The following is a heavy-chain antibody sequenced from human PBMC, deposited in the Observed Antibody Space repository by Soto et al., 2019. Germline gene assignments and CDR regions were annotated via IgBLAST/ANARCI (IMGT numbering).Heavy chain of an antibody. Sequence: QVQLVESGGGVVQPGRSLRLSCAASGFTFSSYGMHWVRQXPXXXXEWVAVISYDGSNKYYADSVKGRFTISRDNSKNTLYLQXNSLRXEXTAVXXXXXPXXXXHXXFDIXXQGTMVTVSS. CDR3: XXPXXXXHXXFDI. J-gene: IGHJ3*02. CDR2: ISYDGSNK. CDR1: GFTFSSYG. V-gene: IGHV3-30*03.